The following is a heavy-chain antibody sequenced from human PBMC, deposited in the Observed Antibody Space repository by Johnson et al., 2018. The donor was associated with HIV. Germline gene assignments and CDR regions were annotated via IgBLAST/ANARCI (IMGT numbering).Heavy chain of an antibody. CDR1: EFTFSNYW. J-gene: IGHJ3*02. CDR3: ARGGSHITIFGVDINMGAFDI. D-gene: IGHD3-3*01. V-gene: IGHV3-74*01. CDR2: INSDGSST. Sequence: GLVQPGGSLRLSCAASEFTFSNYWMHWVRQGLGKGLVWVSRINSDGSSTSYADSVKGRVTISRDNAKNTMYLQMNRLRAVDTAVYYCARGGSHITIFGVDINMGAFDIWGQGTLVTLSS.